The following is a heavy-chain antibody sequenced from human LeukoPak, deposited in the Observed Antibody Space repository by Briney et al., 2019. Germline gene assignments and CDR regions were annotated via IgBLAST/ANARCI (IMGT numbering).Heavy chain of an antibody. CDR1: GVSISSGNHF. Sequence: PSETLSLTCTVSGVSISSGNHFWGWIRQPPGKGLEWIGIIYYSGRTYFNPSLKSRVTISVDTSKNQFSLKLSSVTAADTAVYYCARERPSVAGYNWFDPWGQGTLVTVSS. CDR3: ARERPSVAGYNWFDP. J-gene: IGHJ5*02. V-gene: IGHV4-39*07. CDR2: IYYSGRT. D-gene: IGHD6-19*01.